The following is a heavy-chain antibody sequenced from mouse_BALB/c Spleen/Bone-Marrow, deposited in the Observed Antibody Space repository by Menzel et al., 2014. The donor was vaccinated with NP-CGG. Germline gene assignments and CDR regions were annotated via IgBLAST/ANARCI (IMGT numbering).Heavy chain of an antibody. D-gene: IGHD3-3*01. CDR2: ISNGGGRT. Sequence: EVQVVESGGGLVQPGGSLKLSCAPSGFTFSDYYMYWVRQTPEKRLEWVAYISNGGGRTYYPDTVKGRFTISRDNAKNTLYLQMSRLKSEDTAMYYCARRGWFYAMDYWGQGTSVTVSS. CDR1: GFTFSDYY. J-gene: IGHJ4*01. V-gene: IGHV5-12*01. CDR3: ARRGWFYAMDY.